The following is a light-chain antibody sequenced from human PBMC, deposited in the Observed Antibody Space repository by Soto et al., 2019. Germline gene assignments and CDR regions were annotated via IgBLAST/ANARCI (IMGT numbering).Light chain of an antibody. CDR3: QQSYDMPWT. V-gene: IGKV1-39*01. CDR1: PIITHY. CDR2: AAN. Sequence: IPMTQSPSSLSASAGDRVTITSLASPIITHYLSWYQQKPGKAPPLLIYAANNLQSGVPSRFSGSGFGTDFTLTITSLQPEDFATYYCQQSYDMPWTFGLGTKVDIK. J-gene: IGKJ1*01.